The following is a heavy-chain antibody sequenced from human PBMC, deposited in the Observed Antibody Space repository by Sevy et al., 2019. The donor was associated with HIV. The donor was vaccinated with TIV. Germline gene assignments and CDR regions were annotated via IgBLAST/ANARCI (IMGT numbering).Heavy chain of an antibody. D-gene: IGHD1-26*01. Sequence: AEILSLTCTVSGYSISDGYYWGWLRQPPGKGLEWIGAIYHRGTSYYKPSLKSRVTISVDTSKNQFSLKLTSVTAADTAVYYCARPRKEWELEYWGQGTLVPVSS. CDR3: ARPRKEWELEY. CDR2: IYHRGTS. V-gene: IGHV4-38-2*02. J-gene: IGHJ4*02. CDR1: GYSISDGYY.